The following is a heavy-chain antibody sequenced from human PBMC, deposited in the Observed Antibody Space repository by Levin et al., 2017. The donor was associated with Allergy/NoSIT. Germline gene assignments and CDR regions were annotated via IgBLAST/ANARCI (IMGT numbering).Heavy chain of an antibody. V-gene: IGHV3-21*01. CDR1: GFTFSSYS. D-gene: IGHD6-19*01. CDR2: ISSSSSYI. J-gene: IGHJ4*02. Sequence: GGSMRLSCAASGFTFSSYSMNWVRQAPGKGLEWVSSISSSSSYIYYADSVKGRFTISRDNAKNSLYLQMNSLRAEDTAVYYCARDGPAVAGASADYWGQGTLVTVSS. CDR3: ARDGPAVAGASADY.